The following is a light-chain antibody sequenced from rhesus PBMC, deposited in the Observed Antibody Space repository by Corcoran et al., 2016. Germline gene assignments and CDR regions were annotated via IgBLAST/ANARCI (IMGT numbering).Light chain of an antibody. V-gene: IGKV1-36*01. CDR3: LKYNSKPLT. J-gene: IGKJ4*01. CDR1: QGINNY. Sequence: DIQMTQSPSSLSASVGDRVTITCRASQGINNYLSWYQQEQGKPPKRLIYDESRLQSGVPPSLNGSGSGTDFALIIRSLQHEDFASYYCLKYNSKPLTFGGGTKVEIK. CDR2: DES.